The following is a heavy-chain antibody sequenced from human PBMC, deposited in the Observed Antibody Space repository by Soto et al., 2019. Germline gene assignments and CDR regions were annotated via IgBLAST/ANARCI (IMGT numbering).Heavy chain of an antibody. D-gene: IGHD1-26*01. CDR3: ARTPVGATYYYYGMDV. Sequence: ASVKVSCKASGGTFSSYAISWARQAPGQGLEWMGGIIPIFGTANYAQKFQGRVTITADESTSTAYMELSSLRSEDTAVYYCARTPVGATYYYYGMDVWGQGTTVTVSS. V-gene: IGHV1-69*13. CDR2: IIPIFGTA. CDR1: GGTFSSYA. J-gene: IGHJ6*02.